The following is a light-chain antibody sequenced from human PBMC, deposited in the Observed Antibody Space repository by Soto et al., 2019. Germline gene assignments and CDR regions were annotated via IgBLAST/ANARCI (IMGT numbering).Light chain of an antibody. CDR1: QDISNY. V-gene: IGKV1-33*01. Sequence: DLPMTQSPSSLSASVGDRVTITCQASQDISNYLNWYQQKPGKAPKLLIYDASNLETGVPSRFSGSGSGTDFTFTISNLQPEDIATYYCQQRAFGQGTKLEIK. CDR2: DAS. J-gene: IGKJ2*01. CDR3: QQRA.